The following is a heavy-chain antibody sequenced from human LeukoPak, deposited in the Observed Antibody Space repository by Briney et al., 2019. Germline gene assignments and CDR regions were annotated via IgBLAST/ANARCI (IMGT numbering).Heavy chain of an antibody. Sequence: RTSETLSLTCTVSGGSISSSSYYWGWIRQPPGKGLEWIGSIYYSGSTYHNPSLKSRVTISVDTSKNQFSLKLSSVTAADTAVYYCARRSLRYFDWLSNDWGQGTLVTVSS. V-gene: IGHV4-39*01. J-gene: IGHJ4*02. CDR3: ARRSLRYFDWLSND. CDR2: IYYSGST. CDR1: GGSISSSSYY. D-gene: IGHD3-9*01.